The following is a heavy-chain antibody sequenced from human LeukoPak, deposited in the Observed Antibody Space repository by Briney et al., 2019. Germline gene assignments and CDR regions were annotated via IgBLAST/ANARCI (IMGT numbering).Heavy chain of an antibody. CDR1: GYSISSGYY. V-gene: IGHV4-38-2*02. D-gene: IGHD7-27*01. CDR3: ARLAWGRLDY. Sequence: SETLSLTCSVSGYSISSGYYWGWIRQPPGKGLEWIGSIYQSGSAYYNPSLKSRVTISVDTSKNQFSLKLSSVTAADTAVYYCARLAWGRLDYWGQGTLVTVSS. J-gene: IGHJ4*02. CDR2: IYQSGSA.